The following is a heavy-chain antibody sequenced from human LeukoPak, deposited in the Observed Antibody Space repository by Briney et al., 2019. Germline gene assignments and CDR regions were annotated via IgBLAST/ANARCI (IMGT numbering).Heavy chain of an antibody. CDR3: ARDEAAGAIFDY. CDR2: ISSSSSYI. V-gene: IGHV3-21*01. CDR1: GFTFSSYS. J-gene: IGHJ4*02. D-gene: IGHD6-13*01. Sequence: PGGSLRLSCAASGFTFSSYSMNWVRQARGKGLEWVSSISSSSSYIYYADSVKGRFTISRDNAKNSLYLQMNSLRAEDTAVYYCARDEAAGAIFDYWGQGTLVTVSS.